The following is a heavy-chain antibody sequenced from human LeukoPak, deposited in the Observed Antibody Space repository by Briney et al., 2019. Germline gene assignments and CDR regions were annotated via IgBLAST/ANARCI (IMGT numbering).Heavy chain of an antibody. CDR2: ISYDGSNK. Sequence: GGSLRLSCAASGFTFSSYAMHWVRQAPGKGLEWVAVISYDGSNKYYADSVKGRFTISRDNSKNTLYLQMNSLRAGDTAVYYCARSSYYDSSGYYPWEFDYWGQGTLVTVSS. CDR1: GFTFSSYA. D-gene: IGHD3-22*01. V-gene: IGHV3-30*04. J-gene: IGHJ4*02. CDR3: ARSSYYDSSGYYPWEFDY.